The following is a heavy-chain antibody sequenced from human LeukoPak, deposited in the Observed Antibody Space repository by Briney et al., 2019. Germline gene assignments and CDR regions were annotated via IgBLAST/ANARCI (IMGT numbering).Heavy chain of an antibody. D-gene: IGHD6-13*01. Sequence: GGSLRLSCAASGFTFSSYSMNWVRQAPGKGLEWVSSISSSSSYINYADSVKGRFTISRDNAKNSLYLQMNSLRAEDTAVYYCARDSAAADTDYWGQGTLVTVSS. V-gene: IGHV3-21*01. J-gene: IGHJ4*02. CDR3: ARDSAAADTDY. CDR2: ISSSSSYI. CDR1: GFTFSSYS.